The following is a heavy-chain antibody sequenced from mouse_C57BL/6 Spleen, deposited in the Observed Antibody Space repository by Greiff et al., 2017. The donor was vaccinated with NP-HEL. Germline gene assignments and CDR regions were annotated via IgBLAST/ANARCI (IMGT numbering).Heavy chain of an antibody. CDR2: ISSGSSTI. CDR3: ARQGYGSGAWFAC. D-gene: IGHD1-1*01. CDR1: GFTFSDYG. Sequence: EVKLMESGGGLVKPGGSLKLSCAASGFTFSDYGMHWVRQAPEKGLEWVAYISSGSSTIYYADTVKGRFTISRDNAKNTLFLQMTSLRSEDTAMYYCARQGYGSGAWFACWGQGTLVTVSA. V-gene: IGHV5-17*01. J-gene: IGHJ3*01.